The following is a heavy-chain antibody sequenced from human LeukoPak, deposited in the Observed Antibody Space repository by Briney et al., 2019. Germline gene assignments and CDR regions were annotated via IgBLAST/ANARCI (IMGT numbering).Heavy chain of an antibody. CDR3: ARRAGEYSHPYDY. Sequence: GSLRLSCTVSGFTVSSNSMSWVRQAPGKGLEWVSFIYSGGNTHYSDSVKGRFTISRDNSRNTLYLQMNSLRADDTAVYYCARRAGEYSHPYDYWGQGTLVTVSS. D-gene: IGHD4-17*01. CDR1: GFTVSSNS. CDR2: IYSGGNT. J-gene: IGHJ4*02. V-gene: IGHV3-53*01.